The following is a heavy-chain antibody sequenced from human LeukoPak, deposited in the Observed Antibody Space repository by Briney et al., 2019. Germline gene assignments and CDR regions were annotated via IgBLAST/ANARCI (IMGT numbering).Heavy chain of an antibody. CDR3: ARGVVAATFYYYMDV. Sequence: ASVKVSCKPSGYTFTVYYIHWVRQAPRQGLEWMGWINPTSGATNYAPKFQGRVTMTRDTSISIAYMELNSLRSDDTAVYFCARGVVAATFYYYMDVWGKGTTVTVSS. CDR2: INPTSGAT. J-gene: IGHJ6*03. D-gene: IGHD2-15*01. V-gene: IGHV1-2*02. CDR1: GYTFTVYY.